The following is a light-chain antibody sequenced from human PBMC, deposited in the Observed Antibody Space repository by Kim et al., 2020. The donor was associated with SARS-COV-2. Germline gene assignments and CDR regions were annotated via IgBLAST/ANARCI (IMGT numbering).Light chain of an antibody. J-gene: IGLJ1*01. CDR2: YTS. CDR1: TEAVTSGYY. V-gene: IGLV7-43*01. CDR3: LLYSGGAHV. Sequence: PGGKVTLTCASSTEAVTSGYYPNWFQQKPGQAPRALIYYTSNRHSWTPARFSGSLLGGKATLTLSGVQPEDEAEYYCLLYSGGAHVFGTGTKVTVL.